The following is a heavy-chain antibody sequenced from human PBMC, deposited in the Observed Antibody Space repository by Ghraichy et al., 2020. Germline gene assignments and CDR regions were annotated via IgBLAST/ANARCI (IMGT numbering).Heavy chain of an antibody. D-gene: IGHD2-15*01. J-gene: IGHJ4*02. Sequence: ESLNISCAASGFTFSGSAMHWVRQASGKGPEWVGRIRSKANSYATAYAASVKGRFTISRDDSKNTAYLQMNSLKIEDTAVYYCTRQYSENWGQGTLVTVSS. V-gene: IGHV3-73*01. CDR3: TRQYSEN. CDR2: IRSKANSYAT. CDR1: GFTFSGSA.